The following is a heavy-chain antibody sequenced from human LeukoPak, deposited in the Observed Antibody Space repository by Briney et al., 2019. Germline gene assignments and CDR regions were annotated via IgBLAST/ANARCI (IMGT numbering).Heavy chain of an antibody. J-gene: IGHJ5*02. CDR1: GFTFSSYG. CDR3: ARNEGYGDYVGWFDP. D-gene: IGHD4-17*01. Sequence: GGSLRLSCAASGFTFSSYGMTWVRQAPGKGLEWVSGISGSGGSTYYADSVKGRFTISRDNSKNTLFLQMSSLRAEDTAVYYCARNEGYGDYVGWFDPWGQGTLVTVSS. CDR2: ISGSGGST. V-gene: IGHV3-23*01.